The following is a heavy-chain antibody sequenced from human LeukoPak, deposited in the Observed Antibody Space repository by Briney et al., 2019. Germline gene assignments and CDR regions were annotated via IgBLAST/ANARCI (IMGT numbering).Heavy chain of an antibody. CDR2: ISNNGDIT. D-gene: IGHD3-10*01. Sequence: PGGSLRLSCSASGFTFSRFALHWVRQAPGKGLEHVSSISNNGDITYYADSVTGRFTISRDNSKIMLYLQMGSLRAEDTAIYFCVKDDSYFYDSGIYPYWGQGSLVTVSS. CDR1: GFTFSRFA. J-gene: IGHJ4*02. CDR3: VKDDSYFYDSGIYPY. V-gene: IGHV3-64D*06.